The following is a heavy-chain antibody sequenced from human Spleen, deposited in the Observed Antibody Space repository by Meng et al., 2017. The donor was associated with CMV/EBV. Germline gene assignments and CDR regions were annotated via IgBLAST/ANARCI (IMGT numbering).Heavy chain of an antibody. J-gene: IGHJ4*02. Sequence: GESLKISCAASGFTSSDHPIDWVRQAPGKGLEWVSAITGSDSNTYYADSVKGRFTISRDNAKNSLYLQMNSLRAEDTAVYYCASLEWLSQWGQGTLVTVSS. D-gene: IGHD3-3*01. V-gene: IGHV3-69-1*02. CDR1: GFTSSDHP. CDR3: ASLEWLSQ. CDR2: ITGSDSNT.